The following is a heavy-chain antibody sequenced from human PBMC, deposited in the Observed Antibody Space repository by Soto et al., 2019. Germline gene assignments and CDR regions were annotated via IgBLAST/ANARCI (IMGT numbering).Heavy chain of an antibody. J-gene: IGHJ6*02. CDR3: AREGVQHGSGPYYYYGMDV. CDR1: GFTFSSYS. Sequence: EVQLVESGGGLVKPGGSLRLSCAASGFTFSSYSMYWVRQAPGKGLEWVSSISSSSSYIYYADSVKGRFTISRDNAKNSLYLQMNSLRAEDTAVYYCAREGVQHGSGPYYYYGMDVWGQGTTVTVSS. V-gene: IGHV3-21*01. D-gene: IGHD3-10*01. CDR2: ISSSSSYI.